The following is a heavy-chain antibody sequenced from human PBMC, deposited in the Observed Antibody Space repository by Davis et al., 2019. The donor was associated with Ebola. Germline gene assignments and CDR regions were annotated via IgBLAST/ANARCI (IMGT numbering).Heavy chain of an antibody. V-gene: IGHV3-23*01. CDR2: ISGTRGST. CDR3: ARARGTSGWYGDNWFDP. D-gene: IGHD6-19*01. CDR1: GFTFSSYG. Sequence: PGGSLRLSCAASGFTFSSYGMSWVRQAPGKGLEWVSAISGTRGSTHYADSVKGRFTISRDNAKNSLYLQMNSLRDEDTAVYYCARARGTSGWYGDNWFDPWGQGTLVTVSS. J-gene: IGHJ5*02.